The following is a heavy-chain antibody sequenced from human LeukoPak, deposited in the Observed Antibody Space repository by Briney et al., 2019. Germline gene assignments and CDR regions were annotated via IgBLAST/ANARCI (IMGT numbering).Heavy chain of an antibody. CDR3: AKEPLEGAFDI. D-gene: IGHD1-14*01. CDR1: GFTFSSYA. Sequence: PGGSLRLSCAASGFTFSSYAMHWVRQAPGNGLEWVAVISYDGSNKYYADSVKGRFTISRDNSKNTLYLQMNSLRAEDTAVYYCAKEPLEGAFDIWGQGTMVTVSS. CDR2: ISYDGSNK. J-gene: IGHJ3*02. V-gene: IGHV3-30-3*01.